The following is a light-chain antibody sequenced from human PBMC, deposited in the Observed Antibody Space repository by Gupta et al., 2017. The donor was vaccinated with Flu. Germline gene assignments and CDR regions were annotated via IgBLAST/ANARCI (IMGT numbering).Light chain of an antibody. Sequence: DIQMPPSPSSLSASVGDRVTITCRSSQSISTYLNWYQQKPGTAPKLLIYVASSLQSGVPSRFSGRGSGTDFTLTISSLQAEDVATYFCQQDYSTPLTFGGGTKVDIK. CDR2: VAS. CDR1: QSISTY. CDR3: QQDYSTPLT. V-gene: IGKV1-39*01. J-gene: IGKJ4*01.